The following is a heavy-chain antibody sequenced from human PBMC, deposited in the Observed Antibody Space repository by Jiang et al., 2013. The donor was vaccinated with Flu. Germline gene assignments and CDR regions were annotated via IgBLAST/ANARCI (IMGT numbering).Heavy chain of an antibody. Sequence: VSCKASGYTFTGYYMHWVRQAPGQGLEWMGWINPNSGGTNYAQKFQGRVTMTRDTSISTAYMELSRLRSDDTAVYYCARVGGDGYNYRWSPGDSAADAFDIWGQGTMVTVSS. CDR2: INPNSGGT. D-gene: IGHD5-24*01. J-gene: IGHJ3*02. CDR1: GYTFTGYY. CDR3: ARVGGDGYNYRWSPGDSAADAFDI. V-gene: IGHV1-2*02.